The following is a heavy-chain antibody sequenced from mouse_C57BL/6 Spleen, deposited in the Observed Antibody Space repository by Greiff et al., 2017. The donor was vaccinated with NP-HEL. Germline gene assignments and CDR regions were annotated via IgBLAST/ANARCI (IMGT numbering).Heavy chain of an antibody. Sequence: EVQLQQSGPELVKPGASVKISCKASGYSFTGYYMNWVKQSPEKSLEWIGEINPSTGGTTYNQKFKAKATLTVDKSSSTAYMQLKSLTSEDSAVYYCARARLDGPYGGFAYWGQGTLVTVSA. CDR3: ARARLDGPYGGFAY. J-gene: IGHJ3*01. V-gene: IGHV1-42*01. CDR2: INPSTGGT. CDR1: GYSFTGYY. D-gene: IGHD1-1*01.